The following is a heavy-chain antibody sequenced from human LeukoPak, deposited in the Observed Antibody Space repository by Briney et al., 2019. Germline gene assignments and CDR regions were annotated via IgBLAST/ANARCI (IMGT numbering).Heavy chain of an antibody. CDR2: IWYDGSNK. CDR3: AKGGQEGPNNWFDP. J-gene: IGHJ5*02. CDR1: GFTFSSYG. V-gene: IGHV3-33*06. Sequence: GGSLRLPCAASGFTFSSYGMHWVRQAPGKGLEWVAVIWYDGSNKYYADSVKGRFTISRDNSKNTLYLQMNSLRAEDTAVYYCAKGGQEGPNNWFDPWGQGTLVTVSS.